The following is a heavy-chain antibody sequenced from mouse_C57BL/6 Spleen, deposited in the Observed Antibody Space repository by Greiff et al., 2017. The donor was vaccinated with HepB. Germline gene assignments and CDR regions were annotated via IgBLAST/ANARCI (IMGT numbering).Heavy chain of an antibody. Sequence: VQLQQSGPELVKPGASVKISCKASGYAFSSSWMNWVKQRPGKGLEWIGRIYPGDGDTNYNGKFKGKATLTADKSSSTAYMQLSSLTSEDSAVYFCARAQLGEYFDVWGTRTTVTVSS. J-gene: IGHJ1*03. CDR1: GYAFSSSW. CDR2: IYPGDGDT. V-gene: IGHV1-82*01. D-gene: IGHD4-1*02. CDR3: ARAQLGEYFDV.